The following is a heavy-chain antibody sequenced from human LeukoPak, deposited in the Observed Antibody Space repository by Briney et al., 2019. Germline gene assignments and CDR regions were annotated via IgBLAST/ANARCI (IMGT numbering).Heavy chain of an antibody. Sequence: PSGGSLRLSCAASGFTFSSSNMHWVRQAPGKGLEWVSYITGSSSAMYYAASVKGRFTISRDNAKDSLFLQMNSLRAEDTAVYYCASDVVGGTTNYWGQGTLVTVSS. CDR1: GFTFSSSN. CDR3: ASDVVGGTTNY. J-gene: IGHJ4*02. D-gene: IGHD1-26*01. V-gene: IGHV3-48*01. CDR2: ITGSSSAM.